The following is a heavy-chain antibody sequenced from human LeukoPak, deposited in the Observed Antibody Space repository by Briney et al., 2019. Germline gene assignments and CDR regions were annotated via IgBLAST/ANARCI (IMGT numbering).Heavy chain of an antibody. J-gene: IGHJ4*02. CDR2: IWFDGSNQ. CDR1: GFTFSSFG. CDR3: ARDYGSGADY. D-gene: IGHD3-10*01. V-gene: IGHV3-33*01. Sequence: GGSLRLSCAASGFTFSSFGMHWVRQVPGKGLEWVALIWFDGSNQYYADSVKGRFTISRDNSRNTLYLQMNSLRAEDTGVYYCARDYGSGADYWGQGTLATVSS.